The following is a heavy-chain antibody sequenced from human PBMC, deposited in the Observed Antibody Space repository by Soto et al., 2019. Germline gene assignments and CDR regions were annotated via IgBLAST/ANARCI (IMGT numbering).Heavy chain of an antibody. J-gene: IGHJ4*02. V-gene: IGHV3-23*01. CDR1: GFIFSDYS. Sequence: EVQLLESGGGLVLPGGSLRLSCAASGFIFSDYSMSWVRQAPGKGLEWVSGISGRGGSTYYADSVKGRFTISRDSSRKTLFLQMNSLRAEDTALYFCARSSGDTWEQYYFDYWGQGTLVPVSS. CDR3: ARSSGDTWEQYYFDY. D-gene: IGHD1-26*01. CDR2: ISGRGGST.